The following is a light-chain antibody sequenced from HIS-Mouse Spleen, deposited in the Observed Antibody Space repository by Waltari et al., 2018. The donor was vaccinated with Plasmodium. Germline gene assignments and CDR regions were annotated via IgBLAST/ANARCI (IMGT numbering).Light chain of an antibody. V-gene: IGLV3-10*01. CDR2: DDS. J-gene: IGLJ3*02. Sequence: SYELTQPPSVSVSPGQTARITCSGDALPKKYAYWYQQKSGQAPGLVIYDDSKRPSGIPERVSGSSSGTMATLTISGAQVEDEADYYCYSTDSSGNHRVFGGGTKLTVL. CDR3: YSTDSSGNHRV. CDR1: ALPKKY.